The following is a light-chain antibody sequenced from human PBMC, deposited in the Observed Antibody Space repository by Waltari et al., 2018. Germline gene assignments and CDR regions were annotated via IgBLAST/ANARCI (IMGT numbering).Light chain of an antibody. CDR3: QSFDSSHVV. V-gene: IGLV6-57*03. CDR1: SGNIATNY. J-gene: IGLJ2*01. CDR2: EDN. Sequence: FMLTQPHSVSESPGKTVTISCTRSSGNIATNYGQWYQQRPGSAPTKVIYEDNQRPSGVPDRFSGSIASSSNSASLIISGLKAEDEADYYCQSFDSSHVVFGGGTKLTVL.